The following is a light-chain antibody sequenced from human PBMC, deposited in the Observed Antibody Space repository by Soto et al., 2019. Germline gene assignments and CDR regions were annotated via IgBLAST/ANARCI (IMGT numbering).Light chain of an antibody. CDR3: AAWDDSLNGYV. Sequence: QSVLTQPPSASATPGQSVTISCSGGSSNIGRSSVNWYQQLPGTAPRLLMYSNNQRPSGVPDRFSGSKSGTSASLAISGLQSEDEADYYCAAWDDSLNGYVFGTGTKVTVL. CDR2: SNN. CDR1: SSNIGRSS. J-gene: IGLJ1*01. V-gene: IGLV1-44*01.